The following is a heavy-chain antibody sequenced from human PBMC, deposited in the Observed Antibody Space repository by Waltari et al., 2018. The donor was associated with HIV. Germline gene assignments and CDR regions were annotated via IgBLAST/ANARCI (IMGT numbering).Heavy chain of an antibody. V-gene: IGHV1-2*02. CDR3: ARVFRGTVNYFDSRLGH. Sequence: QVQLVQSGAEVKKPGASVKVSCKASGYTFSDYYMHWVRQAPGQGLEWMGWINPNSGDTRYAEKFQGRVTMTRDTSISTAYMELSRLRFDDTAVYYCARVFRGTVNYFDSRLGHWGQGTLVTVSS. J-gene: IGHJ5*02. CDR2: INPNSGDT. CDR1: GYTFSDYY. D-gene: IGHD3-22*01.